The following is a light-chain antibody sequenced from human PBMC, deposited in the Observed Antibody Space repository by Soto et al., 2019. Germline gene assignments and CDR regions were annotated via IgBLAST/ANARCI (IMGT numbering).Light chain of an antibody. Sequence: DIQMTQSPSTLSASVADRVPIACRASQSISSWVAWYKQKPGKAPKLLIYKASSLERGVPSMCSCRGACTEVTLTISSLTPYSFATYYCHQYTTYSGTVGQGTKVDI. CDR3: HQYTTYSGT. CDR1: QSISSW. J-gene: IGKJ1*01. CDR2: KAS. V-gene: IGKV1-5*03.